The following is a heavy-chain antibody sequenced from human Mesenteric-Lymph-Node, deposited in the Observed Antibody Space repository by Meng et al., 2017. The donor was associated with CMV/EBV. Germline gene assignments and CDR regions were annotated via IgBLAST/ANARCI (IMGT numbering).Heavy chain of an antibody. V-gene: IGHV4-59*01. CDR3: ARLWNPKFLIGDPFRDY. CDR2: ITSSGSS. CDR1: GGSISNYY. J-gene: IGHJ4*02. Sequence: SETLSLTCSVSGGSISNYYWSWIRQTPGMGLEWIGFITSSGSSNYSPSLRSRVAMSVDTSKNQFSLRLTSATAADTAVYYCARLWNPKFLIGDPFRDYWGQGTLVTVSS. D-gene: IGHD3-16*01.